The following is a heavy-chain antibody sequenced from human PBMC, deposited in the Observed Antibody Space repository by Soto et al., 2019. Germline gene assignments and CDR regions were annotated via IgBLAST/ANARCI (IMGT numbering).Heavy chain of an antibody. CDR3: ARDEPTDSHIVVVTAIQGLYYYGMDV. J-gene: IGHJ6*02. CDR1: GFTFSSYA. D-gene: IGHD2-21*02. CDR2: ISYDGSNK. V-gene: IGHV3-30-3*01. Sequence: GGSLRLSCAASGFTFSSYAMHWVRQAPGKGLEWVAVISYDGSNKYYADSVKGRFTISRDNSKNTLYLQMNSLRAEDTAVYYCARDEPTDSHIVVVTAIQGLYYYGMDVWGQGTTVTVSS.